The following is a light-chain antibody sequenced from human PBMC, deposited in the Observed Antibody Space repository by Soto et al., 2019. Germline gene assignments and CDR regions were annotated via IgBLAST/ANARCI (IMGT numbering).Light chain of an antibody. CDR1: QSVSSN. CDR3: QQYQDWPPVT. CDR2: AAT. J-gene: IGKJ1*01. V-gene: IGKV3-15*01. Sequence: ETVMTQSPATLSVSPGERAILSCRASQSVSSNLAWYQQKPGQAPRLLIYAATNRAPGVPARFSGSGSGTEFTLTISSLQSEDFAVYYCQQYQDWPPVTFGQGTRVEIK.